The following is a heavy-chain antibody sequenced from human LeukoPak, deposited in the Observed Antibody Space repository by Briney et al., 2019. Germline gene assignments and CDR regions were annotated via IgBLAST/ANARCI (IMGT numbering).Heavy chain of an antibody. V-gene: IGHV3-20*04. J-gene: IGHJ6*03. Sequence: GSLRLSCAASGFTFDDYGMSWVRQAPGKGLEWVSGINWNGGSTGYADSVKGRFTISRDNAKNSLYLQMNSLRAEDTAVYYCARGVTGGVISYYYYMDVWGKGTTVTISS. CDR3: ARGVTGGVISYYYYMDV. D-gene: IGHD3-16*01. CDR1: GFTFDDYG. CDR2: INWNGGST.